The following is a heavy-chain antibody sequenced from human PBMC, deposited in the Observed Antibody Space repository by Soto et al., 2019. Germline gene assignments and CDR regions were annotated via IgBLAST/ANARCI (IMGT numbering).Heavy chain of an antibody. CDR3: AREGVRPYYYYGMDV. CDR2: ISGYNGDT. J-gene: IGHJ6*02. V-gene: IGHV1-18*01. Sequence: QVHLVQSGAEVKKPGASVKVSCKASGYSFTTYGISWVRQAPGQGRECMGWISGYNGDTNYAQNFQARVTMTTDTSTSTAYMELRSLRSDDTAVYYCAREGVRPYYYYGMDVWGQGTTVTVSS. CDR1: GYSFTTYG. D-gene: IGHD2-21*01.